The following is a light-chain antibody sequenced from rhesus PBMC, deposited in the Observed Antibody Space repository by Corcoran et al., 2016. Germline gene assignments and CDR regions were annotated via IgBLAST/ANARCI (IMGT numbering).Light chain of an antibody. J-gene: IGLJ6*01. CDR1: SSDIGAYDS. CDR3: CSYTTSITYL. V-gene: IGLV2S7*01. Sequence: QSAPTQPPSVSGSPGQSVTISCTGTSSDIGAYDSVSWYQQHPGKAPRVMIYNVDNRPSGVSDRFSGSKSGNTASLTISGLQTEDEADYYCCSYTTSITYLVGSGTTLTVL. CDR2: NVD.